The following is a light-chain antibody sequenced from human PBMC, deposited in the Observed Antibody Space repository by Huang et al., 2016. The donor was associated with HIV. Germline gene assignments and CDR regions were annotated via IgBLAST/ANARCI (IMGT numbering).Light chain of an antibody. V-gene: IGKV1D-12*01. J-gene: IGKJ1*01. CDR1: QHINSW. CDR3: QQTNSFPWT. CDR2: TAS. Sequence: DIQMTQSPSSVSASVGDRVTITCRASQHINSWLGWYQQKPGKAPQLLMYTASTLQSGVPSRFSGSGSGTDFTLTISSLQPEDFATYYCQQTNSFPWTFGQGTKVEIK.